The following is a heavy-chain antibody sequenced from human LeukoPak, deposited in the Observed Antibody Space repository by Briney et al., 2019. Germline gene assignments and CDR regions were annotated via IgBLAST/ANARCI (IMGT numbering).Heavy chain of an antibody. Sequence: GGSLRLSCAASGFTFSSYAMHWVRQAPGKGLERVAIISYDGSNKYYADSVKGRFTISRDNSKNTLYLQMNSLRAEDTAVYYCAREYSSSSLANWFDPWGQGTLVTVSS. CDR2: ISYDGSNK. V-gene: IGHV3-30*04. D-gene: IGHD6-6*01. CDR3: AREYSSSSLANWFDP. CDR1: GFTFSSYA. J-gene: IGHJ5*02.